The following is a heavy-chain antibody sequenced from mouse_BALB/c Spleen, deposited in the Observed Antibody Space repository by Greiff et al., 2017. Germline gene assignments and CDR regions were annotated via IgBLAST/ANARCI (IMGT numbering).Heavy chain of an antibody. V-gene: IGHV7-3*02. CDR2: IRNKANGYTT. CDR3: ARDRGNYAMDY. Sequence: VKLQESGGGLVQPGGSLRLSCATSGFTFTDYYMSWVRQPPGKALEWLGFIRNKANGYTTEYSASVKGRFTISRDNSQSILYLQMNTLRAEDSATYYCARDRGNYAMDYWGQGTSVTVSS. J-gene: IGHJ4*01. CDR1: GFTFTDYY.